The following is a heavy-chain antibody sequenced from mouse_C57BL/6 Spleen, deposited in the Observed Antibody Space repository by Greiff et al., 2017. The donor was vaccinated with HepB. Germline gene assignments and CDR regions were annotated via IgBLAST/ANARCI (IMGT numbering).Heavy chain of an antibody. V-gene: IGHV5-9*01. D-gene: IGHD2-3*01. CDR2: ISGGGGNT. CDR3: ARHDGYHGGFAY. J-gene: IGHJ3*01. Sequence: EVQVVESGGGLVKPGGSLKLSCAASGFTFSSYTMSWVRQTPEKRLEWVATISGGGGNTYYPDSVKGRFTISRNNAKTTLYLQMSSLRSEDTALYYCARHDGYHGGFAYWGQGTLVTVSA. CDR1: GFTFSSYT.